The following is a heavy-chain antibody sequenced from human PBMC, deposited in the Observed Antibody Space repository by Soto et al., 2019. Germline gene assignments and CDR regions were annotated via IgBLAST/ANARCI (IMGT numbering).Heavy chain of an antibody. CDR2: ISGSGGST. Sequence: EVQLLESGGGLVQPGGSLRLSCAASAFTFTNDAMSWVRQAPGKGLEWVSSISGSGGSTYYADSVQGRFTISRDNSNNTLYLQMDSLRAEDTAVYFCAKRGHSTSWYWFDPCGQGTQVTVSS. CDR1: AFTFTNDA. V-gene: IGHV3-23*01. D-gene: IGHD6-13*01. J-gene: IGHJ5*02. CDR3: AKRGHSTSWYWFDP.